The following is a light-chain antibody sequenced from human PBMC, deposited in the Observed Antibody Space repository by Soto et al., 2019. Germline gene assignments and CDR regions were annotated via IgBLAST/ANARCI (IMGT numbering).Light chain of an antibody. CDR3: QQYNSYPS. Sequence: DIQMTQSPSTLSASVGDRVTITCRASQSLSSWLAWYQQKPGKAPKLLIYDASSLESGVPSRFSGSGSGTEFTLTISSLQPDDFATYYCQQYNSYPSCGQGTKVEIK. V-gene: IGKV1-5*01. CDR2: DAS. CDR1: QSLSSW. J-gene: IGKJ1*01.